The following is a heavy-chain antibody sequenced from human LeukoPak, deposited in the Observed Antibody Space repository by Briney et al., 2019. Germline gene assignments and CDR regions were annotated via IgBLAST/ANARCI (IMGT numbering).Heavy chain of an antibody. V-gene: IGHV1-24*01. CDR1: GYSLTELS. J-gene: IGHJ4*02. CDR3: ATAGYDSSFDY. D-gene: IGHD3-22*01. Sequence: ASVKVSCKVSGYSLTELSMHWVRQAPGKGLEWMGGFDPEDGETIYAQKFQGRVTMTEDTSTDTAYMELRSMRFEDTAVYYCATAGYDSSFDYWGQGTLVTVSS. CDR2: FDPEDGET.